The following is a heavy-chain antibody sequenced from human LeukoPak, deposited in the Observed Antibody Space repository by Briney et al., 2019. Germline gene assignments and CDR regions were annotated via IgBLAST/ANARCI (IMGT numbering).Heavy chain of an antibody. Sequence: GGSLRLSCAASGFTFSSYAMSWVRQAPGKGLEWVSAISGSGGSTYNADSVKGRFTISRDNSKNTLYLQMNSLRAEDTAVYYCAKDWYDFWSGYYPSHCYYYMDVWGKGTTVTVSS. D-gene: IGHD3-3*01. CDR2: ISGSGGST. CDR1: GFTFSSYA. CDR3: AKDWYDFWSGYYPSHCYYYMDV. V-gene: IGHV3-23*01. J-gene: IGHJ6*03.